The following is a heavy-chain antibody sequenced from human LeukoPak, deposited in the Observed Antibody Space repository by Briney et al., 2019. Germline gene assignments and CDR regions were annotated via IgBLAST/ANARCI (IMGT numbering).Heavy chain of an antibody. J-gene: IGHJ4*02. CDR2: INSNSGAT. CDR1: GYTFTGYY. Sequence: ASVTVSCKASGYTFTGYYIHWVRQAPGQGLEWMGWINSNSGATNYAQKFQGRVTMTRDTSISTAYMELTRLASDDTAVYYCARDGSLAYWGQGTLVTVSS. CDR3: ARDGSLAY. V-gene: IGHV1-2*02. D-gene: IGHD5-12*01.